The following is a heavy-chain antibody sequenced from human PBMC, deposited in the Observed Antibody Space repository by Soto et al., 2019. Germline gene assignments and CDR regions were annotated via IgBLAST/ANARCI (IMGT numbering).Heavy chain of an antibody. CDR1: GYSFAGYW. D-gene: IGHD5-18*01. CDR2: IDPSDSQT. V-gene: IGHV5-10-1*01. J-gene: IGHJ4*02. Sequence: GESLKISCKGSGYSFAGYWITWVRQKPGKGLEWMGRIDPSDSQTYYSPSFRGHVTISVTKSITTVFLQWSSLRASDTAMYYCARQIHDSDTGPNFQYYFDSWGPGTPVTVFS. CDR3: ARQIHDSDTGPNFQYYFDS.